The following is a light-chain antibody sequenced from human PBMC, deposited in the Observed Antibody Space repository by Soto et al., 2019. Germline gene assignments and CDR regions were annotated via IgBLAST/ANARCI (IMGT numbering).Light chain of an antibody. J-gene: IGLJ3*02. Sequence: QPVLTQSPSASASLGASVKLTCTLSSGHGSFAIAWHQQQPEKGPRFLMKVNSDGSHSKGDGIPDRFSGSSSGAERYLIISSLQSEDEADYYCQTWGTGIGVFGGGTKVTVL. CDR1: SGHGSFA. CDR3: QTWGTGIGV. V-gene: IGLV4-69*02. CDR2: VNSDGSH.